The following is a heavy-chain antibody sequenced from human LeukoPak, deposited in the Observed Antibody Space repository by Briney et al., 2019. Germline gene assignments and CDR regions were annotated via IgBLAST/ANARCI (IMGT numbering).Heavy chain of an antibody. Sequence: SETLSLTCTVSGDSIRSYYWSWIRQPAGKGLEWIGRVYTSGSPNYNPSLKSRVTLSIDTSKNQFSLRLSSVTAADTAVYYCARGMHSGSSYWFDPWGQGTLVTVSS. CDR1: GDSIRSYY. CDR3: ARGMHSGSSYWFDP. J-gene: IGHJ5*02. CDR2: VYTSGSP. V-gene: IGHV4-4*07. D-gene: IGHD3-10*01.